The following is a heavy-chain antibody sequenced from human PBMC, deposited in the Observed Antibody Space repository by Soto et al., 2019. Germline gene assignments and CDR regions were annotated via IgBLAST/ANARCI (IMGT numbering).Heavy chain of an antibody. J-gene: IGHJ4*02. Sequence: QVQLQESGPGLVKPSETLSLTCTVSGGSVSSGDYYWSWIRQPPRKGLEWIGYISYSGSTNYNPSLTSRITISVDTSKNQFSLKLTSVTAADTAVYYCARGGPRYYYDSSGYYSDYWGQGSLVTVSS. D-gene: IGHD3-22*01. CDR2: ISYSGST. V-gene: IGHV4-61*08. CDR1: GGSVSSGDYY. CDR3: ARGGPRYYYDSSGYYSDY.